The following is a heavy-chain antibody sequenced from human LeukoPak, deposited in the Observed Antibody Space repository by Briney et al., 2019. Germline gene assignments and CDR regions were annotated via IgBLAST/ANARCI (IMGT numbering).Heavy chain of an antibody. D-gene: IGHD2-15*01. V-gene: IGHV3-48*01. Sequence: GGSLRLSCAASGFTFSSYSMNWVRQAPGKGLEWVSYISSSSSTIYYADSVKGRFTISRDNAKNSLYLQMNSLRAEDTAVYYCARDSSRGGRYYYYMDVWGKGTTVTVSS. J-gene: IGHJ6*03. CDR2: ISSSSSTI. CDR3: ARDSSRGGRYYYYMDV. CDR1: GFTFSSYS.